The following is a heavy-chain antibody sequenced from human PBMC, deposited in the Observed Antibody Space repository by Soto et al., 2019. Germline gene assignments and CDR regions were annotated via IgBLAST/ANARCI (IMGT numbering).Heavy chain of an antibody. V-gene: IGHV3-48*01. CDR2: ISSSSSTI. Sequence: GGSLRLSCAASGFTFSSYSMNWVRQAPGKGLEWVSYISSSSSTIYHADSVKGRFTISRDNAKNSLYLQMNSLRAEDTAVYYCARAGAGYSGYDLIGDYWGQGTLVTVSS. CDR1: GFTFSSYS. J-gene: IGHJ4*02. CDR3: ARAGAGYSGYDLIGDY. D-gene: IGHD5-12*01.